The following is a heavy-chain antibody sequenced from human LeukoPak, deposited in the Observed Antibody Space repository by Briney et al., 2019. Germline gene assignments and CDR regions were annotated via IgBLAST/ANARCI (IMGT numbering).Heavy chain of an antibody. CDR2: INHSGSP. CDR3: ARGPHDSSGRNWFDP. Sequence: PLETPSVTCAVYGGSFSGYFWSWIRQHPGKGLEWIGEINHSGSPNYNPSLKSRVTISVDTSKNQFSLKLSSVTAADTAVYYCARGPHDSSGRNWFDPWGQGTLVTVSS. CDR1: GGSFSGYF. J-gene: IGHJ5*02. D-gene: IGHD3-22*01. V-gene: IGHV4-34*01.